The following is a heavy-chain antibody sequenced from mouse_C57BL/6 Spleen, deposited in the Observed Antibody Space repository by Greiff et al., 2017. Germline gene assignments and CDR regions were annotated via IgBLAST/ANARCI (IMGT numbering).Heavy chain of an antibody. CDR2: ISNLAYSI. D-gene: IGHD3-3*01. V-gene: IGHV5-15*01. Sequence: EVQRVESGGGLVQPGGSLKLSCAASGFTFSDYGMAWVRQAPRQGPEWVAFISNLAYSIYYADTVTGRCTISRENAKNALYLEMRSLRSEDTAMYYCARAPPGTGHSWYFDVWGTGTTVTVSS. CDR3: ARAPPGTGHSWYFDV. CDR1: GFTFSDYG. J-gene: IGHJ1*03.